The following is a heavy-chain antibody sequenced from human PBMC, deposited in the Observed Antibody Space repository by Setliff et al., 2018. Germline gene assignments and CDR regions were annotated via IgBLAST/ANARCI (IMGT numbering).Heavy chain of an antibody. CDR2: VHDNGET. J-gene: IGHJ5*02. Sequence: PWETLSLTCTVSGVSVASHYWSWIRQAPGTGLEWIAYVHDNGETNQNPSLKSRVTISVDTSKSQFSLKMTSVTAADTAIYYCARGSTGIYDPWGQGILVT. D-gene: IGHD1-1*01. V-gene: IGHV4-59*02. CDR3: ARGSTGIYDP. CDR1: GVSVASHY.